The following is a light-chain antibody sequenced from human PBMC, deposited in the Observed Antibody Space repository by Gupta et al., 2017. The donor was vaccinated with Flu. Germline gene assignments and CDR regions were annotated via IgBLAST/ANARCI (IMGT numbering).Light chain of an antibody. CDR1: TGAVTSASY. CDR3: LLYSGGTEWV. Sequence: QTAVTQESSLTVSPGGTVTLTCTSTTGAVTSASYPTWFQQKPGQAPRALISKTNNKHSWTPARFSGSLLGDKAALTLSDVRPEDEAEYYCLLYSGGTEWVLGGGTKVTVL. J-gene: IGLJ2*01. CDR2: KTN. V-gene: IGLV7-43*01.